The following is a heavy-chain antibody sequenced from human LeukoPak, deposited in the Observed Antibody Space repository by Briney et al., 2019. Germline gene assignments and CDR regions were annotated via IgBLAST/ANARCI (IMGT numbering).Heavy chain of an antibody. D-gene: IGHD3-22*01. V-gene: IGHV1-2*02. J-gene: IGHJ3*02. CDR2: INPNSGGT. Sequence: ASVKVSCKASGYTFTGYYMHWVRQAPGQGLEWMGWINPNSGGTNYAQKFQGRVTMTRDTSISTAYVELSRLRSDDTAVYYCYFDVPYYDSSGYRDAFDIWGQGTMVTVSS. CDR1: GYTFTGYY. CDR3: YFDVPYYDSSGYRDAFDI.